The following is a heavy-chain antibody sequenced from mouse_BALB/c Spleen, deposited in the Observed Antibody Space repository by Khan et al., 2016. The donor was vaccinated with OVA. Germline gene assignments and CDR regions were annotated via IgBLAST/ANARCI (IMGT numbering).Heavy chain of an antibody. Sequence: EVELVESGGGLVQPGGSLKLSCATSGFTFSDYYMYWVRQTPEKRLEWVAYISNGGSSTYYPDTVKGRFTISRDNAKNTLYLQMSRLKSEDTAMYYCARPWPLNWGQGTLVTVSA. CDR2: ISNGGSST. CDR1: GFTFSDYY. CDR3: ARPWPLN. J-gene: IGHJ3*01. V-gene: IGHV5-12*02.